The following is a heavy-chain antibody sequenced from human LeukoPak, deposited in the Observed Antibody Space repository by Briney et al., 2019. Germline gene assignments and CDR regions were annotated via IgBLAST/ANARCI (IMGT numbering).Heavy chain of an antibody. CDR1: GGTFSSYA. CDR2: IIPIFGTA. CDR3: ASLVGATLSYYYYMDV. J-gene: IGHJ6*03. V-gene: IGHV1-69*05. D-gene: IGHD1-26*01. Sequence: SVKVSCKASGGTFSSYAIIWVRQAPGQGLEWMEGIIPIFGTANYAQKFQGRVTITTDESTSAAYMELSSLRSEDTAVYYCASLVGATLSYYYYMDVWGKGTTVTVSS.